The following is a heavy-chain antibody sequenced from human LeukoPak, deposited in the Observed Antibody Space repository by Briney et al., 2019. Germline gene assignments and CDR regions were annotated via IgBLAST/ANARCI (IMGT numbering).Heavy chain of an antibody. CDR1: GGSVSNYC. J-gene: IGHJ4*02. D-gene: IGHD6-19*01. CDR3: ARWHDSGRYFDY. V-gene: IGHV4-59*02. CDR2: TCDSANT. Sequence: PSETLSLTCTVSGGSVSNYCWNWMRQSPGKGLEWIGYTCDSANTYYNPSLKSRVTISVDTSKNQFSLKLTSTAAADTAVYYCARWHDSGRYFDYWGRGTSVTVSS.